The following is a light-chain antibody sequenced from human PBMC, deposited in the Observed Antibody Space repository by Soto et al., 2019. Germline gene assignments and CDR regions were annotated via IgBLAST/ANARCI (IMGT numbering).Light chain of an antibody. CDR3: SSYTSSITVV. J-gene: IGLJ2*01. CDR2: DVN. V-gene: IGLV2-14*01. CDR1: SGDIGAHNY. Sequence: QSVLTQPASVSGSPGQSITFSCTGTSGDIGAHNYVSWYQQHPGRAPKLIIYDVNNRPSGLSNRFSGSKSGNTASLTISGLQAEDEADYYCSSYTSSITVVFGGGTKVTVL.